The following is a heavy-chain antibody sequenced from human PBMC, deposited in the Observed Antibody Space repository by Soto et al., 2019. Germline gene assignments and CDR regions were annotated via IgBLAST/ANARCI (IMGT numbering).Heavy chain of an antibody. J-gene: IGHJ4*02. Sequence: QVKLVQSGAEVKAPWASVKVSCKASGYTFTSNSMHWVRQAPGQRLEWMVWIDAGNGNTKYSPKFQGRLTLSSDTAAGTAYMDLSSLSSEETAVYYCARGSYGPAFWGQGALVIVS. CDR2: IDAGNGNT. CDR3: ARGSYGPAF. D-gene: IGHD3-10*01. V-gene: IGHV1-3*01. CDR1: GYTFTSNS.